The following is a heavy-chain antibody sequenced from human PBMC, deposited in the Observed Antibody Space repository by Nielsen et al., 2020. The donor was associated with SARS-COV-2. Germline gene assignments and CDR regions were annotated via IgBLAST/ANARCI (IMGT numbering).Heavy chain of an antibody. CDR2: INPSGGST. CDR1: GYTFTSYY. J-gene: IGHJ4*02. V-gene: IGHV1-46*01. Sequence: ASVKVSCRASGYTFTSYYMHWVRQAPGQGLEWMGVINPSGGSTSYAQKFQGRVTMTRDTSTSTVYMELSSLRSEDTAIYYCASGEVSYCNTVSCYSYDHWGQGTRVTVSS. D-gene: IGHD2-15*01. CDR3: ASGEVSYCNTVSCYSYDH.